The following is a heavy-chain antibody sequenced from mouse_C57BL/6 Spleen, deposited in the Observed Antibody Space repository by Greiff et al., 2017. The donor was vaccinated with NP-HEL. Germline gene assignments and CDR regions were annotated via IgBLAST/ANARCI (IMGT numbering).Heavy chain of an antibody. Sequence: DVQLVESGGGLVQPGGSMKLSCVASGFTFTNYWMNWVRQSPEKGLEWVAQIRLKSDNYATHYAESVKGRFTISRDDSKSSVYLQMNNLRAEDTGIYYCTYYSNSAWFAYWGQGTLVTVSA. CDR2: IRLKSDNYAT. V-gene: IGHV6-3*01. CDR3: TYYSNSAWFAY. D-gene: IGHD2-5*01. J-gene: IGHJ3*01. CDR1: GFTFTNYW.